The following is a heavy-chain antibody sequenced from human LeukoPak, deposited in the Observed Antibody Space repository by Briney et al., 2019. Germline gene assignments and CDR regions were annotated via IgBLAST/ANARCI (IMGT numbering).Heavy chain of an antibody. CDR1: GFAFTNAW. CDR3: VRETYDYGDDGGEAFDI. CDR2: IKSKIDGGTT. J-gene: IGHJ3*02. D-gene: IGHD4-17*01. V-gene: IGHV3-15*01. Sequence: GGSLRLSCAASGFAFTNAWMSWVRQAPGKGLEWVGRIKSKIDGGTTDFAAPVKGRFAISRDSSQNTVYLQMHSLRAEDTGIYYCVRETYDYGDDGGEAFDIWGQGTLVTVSS.